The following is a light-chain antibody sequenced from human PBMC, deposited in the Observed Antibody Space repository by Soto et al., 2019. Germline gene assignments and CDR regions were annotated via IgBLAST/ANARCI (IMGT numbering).Light chain of an antibody. CDR1: QSVSSSY. V-gene: IGKV3-20*01. J-gene: IGKJ4*01. CDR3: QQYDSSPLLT. CDR2: GAS. Sequence: EIVLTQSPGTLSLSPGERATLSYRASQSVSSSYLAWYQQKPGQAPRLLIYGASSRATGIPDRFSGSGSGTGFTLTISRLEPEDFAVYYCQQYDSSPLLTFGGGTKVEIK.